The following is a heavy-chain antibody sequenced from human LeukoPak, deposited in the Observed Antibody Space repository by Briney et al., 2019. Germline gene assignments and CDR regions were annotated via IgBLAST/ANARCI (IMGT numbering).Heavy chain of an antibody. D-gene: IGHD3-10*01. CDR3: VKERMLRFGELSAFDV. V-gene: IGHV3-23*01. J-gene: IGHJ3*01. Sequence: GGSLRLSCAGSGFIFSNYGMNWVRQAPGEGLEWIAGIGGTGLSIDYTASVKGRFTISRDNSRNTLYLQMNSLRSEDTAIYYCVKERMLRFGELSAFDVWGQGTVVTVSS. CDR2: IGGTGLSI. CDR1: GFIFSNYG.